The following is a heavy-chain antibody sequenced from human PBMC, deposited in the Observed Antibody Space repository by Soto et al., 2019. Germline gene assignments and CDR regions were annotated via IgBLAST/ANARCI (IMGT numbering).Heavy chain of an antibody. V-gene: IGHV3-23*01. Sequence: EVQLLESGGGLVQPGGSLRLSCAASGFTFSSYAMAWVRQAPGKGLEWVSSISGSGSNTYYAGSVKGRFTISRDNSKNTLFLRMNSLRVEDTAVYYCAPCGGDCYSPFDYWGQGTLVTVSS. CDR2: ISGSGSNT. D-gene: IGHD2-21*02. J-gene: IGHJ4*02. CDR1: GFTFSSYA. CDR3: APCGGDCYSPFDY.